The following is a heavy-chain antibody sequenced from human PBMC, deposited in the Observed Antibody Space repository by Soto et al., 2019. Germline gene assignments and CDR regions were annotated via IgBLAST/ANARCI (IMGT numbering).Heavy chain of an antibody. CDR2: IKQDGSEK. D-gene: IGHD3-3*01. J-gene: IGHJ4*02. V-gene: IGHV3-7*01. CDR1: GFTFSSYW. Sequence: EVQLVESGGGLVQPGGSLRLSCAASGFTFSSYWMSWVRQAPGKGLEWVANIKQDGSEKYYVDSVKGRFTISRDNAKNSLYLQMNSLRAEDTAVYYCARDFDFWSGREWYFDYWGQGTLVTVSS. CDR3: ARDFDFWSGREWYFDY.